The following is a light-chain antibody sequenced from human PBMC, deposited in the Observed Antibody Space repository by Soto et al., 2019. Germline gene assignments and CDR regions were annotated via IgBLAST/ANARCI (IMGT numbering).Light chain of an antibody. CDR1: SSDVGAYNY. Sequence: QSALTQPASVSGSPGQSITISCTGTSSDVGAYNYVSWYQQYPGKAPKLMIYEVSHRPSGVSNRFSGSKSGNTASLTISGLQAEDEADYYCNSYTSTSTTVFGTGTKLTVL. CDR3: NSYTSTSTTV. J-gene: IGLJ1*01. CDR2: EVS. V-gene: IGLV2-14*01.